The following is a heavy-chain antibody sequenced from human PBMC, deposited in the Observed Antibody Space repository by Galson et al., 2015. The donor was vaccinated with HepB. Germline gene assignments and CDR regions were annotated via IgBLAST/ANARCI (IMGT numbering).Heavy chain of an antibody. CDR3: ARPGDSGGWYSNWFDP. CDR2: INAGNGNT. CDR1: GYTFTSYA. V-gene: IGHV1-3*01. D-gene: IGHD6-19*01. J-gene: IGHJ5*02. Sequence: SVTVSCKASGYTFTSYAMHWVRQAPGQRLEWMGWINAGNGNTKYSQKFQGRVTITRDTSASTAYMELSSLRSEDTAVYYCARPGDSGGWYSNWFDPWGQGTLVTVSS.